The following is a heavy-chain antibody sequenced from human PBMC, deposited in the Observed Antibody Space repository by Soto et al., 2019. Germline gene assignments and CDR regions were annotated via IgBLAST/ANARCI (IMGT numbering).Heavy chain of an antibody. V-gene: IGHV1-69*06. CDR2: IIPVFGTP. CDR1: GYSFSSHA. Sequence: AVKVSCKASGYSFSSHAITWVRQAPGQGLEWMGGIIPVFGTPSYAQKFQGRVTISADKSTNTSYLELRSLRSEDTAVYYCARGGALCPSWYCRYSLDSWRQALQVTVSS. CDR3: ARGGALCPSWYCRYSLDS. D-gene: IGHD2-21*01. J-gene: IGHJ4*02.